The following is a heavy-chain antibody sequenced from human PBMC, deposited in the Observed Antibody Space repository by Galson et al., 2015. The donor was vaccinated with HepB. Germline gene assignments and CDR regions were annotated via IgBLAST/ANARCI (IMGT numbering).Heavy chain of an antibody. V-gene: IGHV1-69*04. CDR1: GGTFSSYA. CDR3: ARDNYDVILTGYYTYFDY. J-gene: IGHJ4*02. CDR2: IIPILGIA. Sequence: SVKVSCKASGGTFSSYAISWVRQAPGQGLEWMGRIIPILGIANYAQKFQGRVTITADKSTSTAYMELSSLRSEDTAVYYCARDNYDVILTGYYTYFDYWGQGTLVTVSS. D-gene: IGHD3-9*01.